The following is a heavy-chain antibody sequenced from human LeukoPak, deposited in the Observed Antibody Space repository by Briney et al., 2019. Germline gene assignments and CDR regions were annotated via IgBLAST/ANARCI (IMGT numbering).Heavy chain of an antibody. V-gene: IGHV3-23*01. CDR3: AKDCAFFDRSDFDY. J-gene: IGHJ4*01. Sequence: GGSLRLSCAASGFTFGSYSMSWVRQAPGKGLEWGSAISGSDGRTYYADSVKGRFTISRDNSKRTLYLQMNSLRAQDTAVYYGAKDCAFFDRSDFDYWGQGTLVTVSS. CDR1: GFTFGSYS. CDR2: ISGSDGRT. D-gene: IGHD3-22*01.